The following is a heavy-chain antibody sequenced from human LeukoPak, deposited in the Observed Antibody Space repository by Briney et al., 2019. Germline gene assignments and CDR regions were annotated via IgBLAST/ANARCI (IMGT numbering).Heavy chain of an antibody. V-gene: IGHV3-21*01. J-gene: IGHJ4*02. D-gene: IGHD2-8*01. CDR2: ISSGGTYI. CDR1: GFTLTSHG. CDR3: ARLKDDVTKLDY. Sequence: PGGSLRLSCAASGFTLTSHGMDWVRQAPGKGLEWVSSISSGGTYIYYSDSLKGRFSISRDTAKNSVYLQMNSLRVEDTGVYYCARLKDDVTKLDYWGQGTLVSVSS.